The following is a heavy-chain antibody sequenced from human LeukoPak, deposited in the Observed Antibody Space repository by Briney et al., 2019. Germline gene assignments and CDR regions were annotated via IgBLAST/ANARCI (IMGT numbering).Heavy chain of an antibody. Sequence: ASVKVSCKASGYTFTSYGISWVRQAPGQGLEWMGWISAYNGNTNYAQKLQGRVTMTTDTSTSTAYMELRSLRSDDTAVYYCATVLLWFGELPSFDYYYGMDVWGQGTTVTVSS. D-gene: IGHD3-10*01. V-gene: IGHV1-18*01. CDR3: ATVLLWFGELPSFDYYYGMDV. CDR1: GYTFTSYG. J-gene: IGHJ6*02. CDR2: ISAYNGNT.